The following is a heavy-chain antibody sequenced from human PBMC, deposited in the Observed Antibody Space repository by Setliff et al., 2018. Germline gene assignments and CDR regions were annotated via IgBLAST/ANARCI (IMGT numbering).Heavy chain of an antibody. CDR1: GYAFTGHY. J-gene: IGHJ6*03. CDR2: INPRTGVT. D-gene: IGHD3-3*01. V-gene: IGHV1-2*02. CDR3: ARGALVLQFLEWLPRFYYMDV. Sequence: ASVKVSCKASGYAFTGHYIHWVRQAPGQGLEWMGWINPRTGVTNYARNFQGRVTMTRDTSITTVYMELSSLRSEDTAVYFCARGALVLQFLEWLPRFYYMDVWGKGTTVTVSS.